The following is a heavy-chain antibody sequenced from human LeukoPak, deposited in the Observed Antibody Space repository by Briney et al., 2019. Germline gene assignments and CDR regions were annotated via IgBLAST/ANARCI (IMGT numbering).Heavy chain of an antibody. CDR1: GGSFSGYY. Sequence: SETLSLTCAVYGGSFSGYYWSWIRQPPGKGLEWIGEINHSGSTDYNPSLKSRVTISVDTSKNQFSLKLSSVTAADTAVYYCASLPPNIAAEPNDYWGQGTLVTVSS. CDR3: ASLPPNIAAEPNDY. D-gene: IGHD6-13*01. CDR2: INHSGST. J-gene: IGHJ4*02. V-gene: IGHV4-34*01.